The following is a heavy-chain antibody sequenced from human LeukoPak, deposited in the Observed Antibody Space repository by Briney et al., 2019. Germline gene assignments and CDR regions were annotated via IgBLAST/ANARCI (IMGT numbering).Heavy chain of an antibody. V-gene: IGHV3-33*01. J-gene: IGHJ4*02. CDR1: GFTFSSYG. CDR3: ARDIRDDILTQLDY. Sequence: PGGSLRLSCAASGFTFSSYGMHWVRQAPGKGLEWVGVIWYDGSNKYYADSVKGRFTISRDNSKNTLYLQMNSLRAEDTAVYYCARDIRDDILTQLDYWGQGTLVTVSS. CDR2: IWYDGSNK. D-gene: IGHD3-9*01.